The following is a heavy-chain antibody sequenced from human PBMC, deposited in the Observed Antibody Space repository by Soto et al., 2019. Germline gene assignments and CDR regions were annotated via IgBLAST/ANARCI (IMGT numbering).Heavy chain of an antibody. CDR2: IYYSGST. J-gene: IGHJ4*02. D-gene: IGHD6-13*01. Sequence: QVQLQESGPGLVKPSETLSLTCTVSGGSVSSGSYYWSWIRQPPGKGLECIGYIYYSGSTNYNPAPKILITIAVDTSKDHFSRKLSSVTAADTAVYYCARVGSSWGLVNYFDYWGQGTLVTVSS. V-gene: IGHV4-61*03. CDR1: GGSVSSGSYY. CDR3: ARVGSSWGLVNYFDY.